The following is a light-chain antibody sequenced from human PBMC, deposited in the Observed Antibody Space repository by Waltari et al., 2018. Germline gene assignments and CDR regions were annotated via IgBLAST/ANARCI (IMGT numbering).Light chain of an antibody. CDR1: RSNIGSNY. Sequence: QSVLTQPPSVSAAPGQRVTISRSGGRSNIGSNYVSWYRQFPGTAPKLLIYEDTERPSGIAGRFSGSKSGTSATLDITGLQAGDEADYYCGTWDSSLSGAVFGGGTHLTVL. J-gene: IGLJ7*01. V-gene: IGLV1-51*02. CDR3: GTWDSSLSGAV. CDR2: EDT.